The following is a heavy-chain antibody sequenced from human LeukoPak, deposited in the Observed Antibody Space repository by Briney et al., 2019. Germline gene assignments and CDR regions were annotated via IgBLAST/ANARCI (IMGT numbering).Heavy chain of an antibody. D-gene: IGHD3-22*01. CDR2: IRSKAYGGTT. V-gene: IGHV3-49*03. CDR1: GFTFGDYA. J-gene: IGHJ4*02. Sequence: GRSLRLSCTASGFTFGDYAMSWFRQAPGKGLEWVGFIRSKAYGGTTEYAASVKGRFTISRDDSKSIAYLQMNSLKTEDTAVYYCTRDARITMIVVVIGYYFDYWGQGTLVTVSS. CDR3: TRDARITMIVVVIGYYFDY.